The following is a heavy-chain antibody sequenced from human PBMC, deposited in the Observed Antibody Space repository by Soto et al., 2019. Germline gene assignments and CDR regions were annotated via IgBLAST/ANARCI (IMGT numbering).Heavy chain of an antibody. Sequence: QLQLQESGPGLVKPSETLSLTCTVSGGSISSSSYYWGWIRQPPGKGLEWIGSIYYSGSTYYNPSRKSRVTISVDTSKNQFSLKLSSVTAADTAVYYCARPGYCGGDCWGYWGQGTLVTVSS. CDR2: IYYSGST. J-gene: IGHJ4*02. CDR1: GGSISSSSYY. V-gene: IGHV4-39*01. CDR3: ARPGYCGGDCWGY. D-gene: IGHD2-21*02.